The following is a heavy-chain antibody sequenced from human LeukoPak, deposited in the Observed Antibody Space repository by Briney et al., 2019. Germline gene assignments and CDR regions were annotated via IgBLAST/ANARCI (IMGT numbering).Heavy chain of an antibody. CDR1: GYTFTSYG. CDR3: ARARNYGSGSWYNWFDP. J-gene: IGHJ5*02. CDR2: ISAYNGNT. Sequence: GASVKVSCKASGYTFTSYGINWVRQAPGQGLEWMGWISAYNGNTNYARKLQGRVTMTTDTSTSTAYMELRSLRSDDTAVYYCARARNYGSGSWYNWFDPWGQGTLVTVSS. D-gene: IGHD3-10*01. V-gene: IGHV1-18*01.